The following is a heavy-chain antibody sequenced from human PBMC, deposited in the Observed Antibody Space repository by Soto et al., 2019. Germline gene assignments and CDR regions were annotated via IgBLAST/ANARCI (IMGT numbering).Heavy chain of an antibody. Sequence: SETLSLTCTVSGGSISSSSYYWGWIRQPPGKGLEWIGSIYYSGSTYYNPSLKSRVTISVDTSKNQFSLKLSSVTAADTAVYYCARDLKQWLVHLNWFDPWGQGTLVTVSS. CDR3: ARDLKQWLVHLNWFDP. CDR2: IYYSGST. D-gene: IGHD6-19*01. V-gene: IGHV4-39*01. J-gene: IGHJ5*02. CDR1: GGSISSSSYY.